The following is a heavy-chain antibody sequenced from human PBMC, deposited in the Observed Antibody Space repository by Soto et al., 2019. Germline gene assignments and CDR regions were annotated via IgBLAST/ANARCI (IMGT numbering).Heavy chain of an antibody. D-gene: IGHD3-22*01. V-gene: IGHV3-30-3*01. CDR3: ARDFLAPAWVVVIIPRYYYGMDV. Sequence: PWWSLRLSCASSGFTFSSYAMHWVRQAPGKGLEWVAVISYDGSNKYYADSVKGRFTISRDNSKNTLYLQMNSLRAEDTAVYYCARDFLAPAWVVVIIPRYYYGMDVWGQGTTVTVSS. CDR1: GFTFSSYA. CDR2: ISYDGSNK. J-gene: IGHJ6*02.